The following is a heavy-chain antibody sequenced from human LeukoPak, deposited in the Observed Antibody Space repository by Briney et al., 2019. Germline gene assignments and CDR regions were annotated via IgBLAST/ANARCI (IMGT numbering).Heavy chain of an antibody. V-gene: IGHV4-61*02. D-gene: IGHD6-13*01. Sequence: SQTLSLTCTVSGGSISSGSYYWSWIRQPAGQGLEWIGRFYTSGSTNYNPSLKSRVTISVDTSKNEFSLELRSVTAADTAVYYCARDLSGYSSSLGYWGQGTLVTVSS. CDR1: GGSISSGSYY. J-gene: IGHJ4*02. CDR2: FYTSGST. CDR3: ARDLSGYSSSLGY.